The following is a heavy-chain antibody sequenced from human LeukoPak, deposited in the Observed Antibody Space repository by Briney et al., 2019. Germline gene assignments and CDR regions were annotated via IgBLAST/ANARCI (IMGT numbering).Heavy chain of an antibody. CDR2: IYYSGST. CDR3: ARGDGDSSSWYPGIAVAGTSAGFDY. J-gene: IGHJ4*02. Sequence: NPSETLSLTCTVSGGSISSSSYYWGWIRQPPGKGLEWIGSIYYSGSTYYNPSLKSRVTISVDTSKNQFSLKLSSVTAADTAVYYCARGDGDSSSWYPGIAVAGTSAGFDYWGQGTLVTVSS. CDR1: GGSISSSSYY. D-gene: IGHD6-19*01. V-gene: IGHV4-39*07.